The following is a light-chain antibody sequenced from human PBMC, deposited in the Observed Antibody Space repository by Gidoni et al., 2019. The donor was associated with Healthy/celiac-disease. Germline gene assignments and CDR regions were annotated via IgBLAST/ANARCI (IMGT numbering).Light chain of an antibody. V-gene: IGKV1-6*01. CDR3: LQEYNYPWT. J-gene: IGKJ1*01. CDR1: QCIRND. CDR2: AAS. Sequence: AIQLTHSPSSLSASVGDRVTIPCRASQCIRNDLGWYQQKPGQAPKLMIYAASSLQSGVPSTFSGSGSGTDITLTISSLQPEDFATYYCLQEYNYPWTFGQGTKVEIK.